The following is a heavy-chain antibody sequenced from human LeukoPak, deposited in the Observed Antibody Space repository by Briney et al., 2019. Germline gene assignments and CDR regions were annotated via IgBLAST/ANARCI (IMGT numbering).Heavy chain of an antibody. D-gene: IGHD1-26*01. Sequence: KPSETLSLTCTVSGGSISSYYWSWIRQPPGKGLEWIGYIYYSGSTNYNPSLKSRVTISVDTSKNQFSLKLSSVIAADTAAYYCARHDSGSGTYPLDYWGQGTLVTVSS. J-gene: IGHJ4*02. CDR2: IYYSGST. V-gene: IGHV4-59*08. CDR1: GGSISSYY. CDR3: ARHDSGSGTYPLDY.